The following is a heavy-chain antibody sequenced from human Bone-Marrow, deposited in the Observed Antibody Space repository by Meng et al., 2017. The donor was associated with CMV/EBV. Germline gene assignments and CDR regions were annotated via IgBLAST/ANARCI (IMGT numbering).Heavy chain of an antibody. Sequence: SVKVSCKASGGTFSSYAISWVRQAPGQGLEWMGGIIPILGIANYAQKFQGRVTITADKSTSTAYMELSSLRSEDTAVYYCASSCSSTSRIDYYYYGMDVWGQGTTVTVSS. V-gene: IGHV1-69*10. CDR1: GGTFSSYA. J-gene: IGHJ6*02. D-gene: IGHD2-2*01. CDR2: IIPILGIA. CDR3: ASSCSSTSRIDYYYYGMDV.